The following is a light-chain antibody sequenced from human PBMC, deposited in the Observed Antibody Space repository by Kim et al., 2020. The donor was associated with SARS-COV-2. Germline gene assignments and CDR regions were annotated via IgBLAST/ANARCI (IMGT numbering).Light chain of an antibody. CDR2: GKN. Sequence: LGQTVRTTCQGDSLRSYYTSWYKQKPGQAPVLVIYGKNNRPSGITDRFSGSSSGNTASLTITGAQAEDGADYYCNSRDSSGNHLVVFGGGTQLTVL. CDR1: SLRSYY. V-gene: IGLV3-19*01. CDR3: NSRDSSGNHLVV. J-gene: IGLJ2*01.